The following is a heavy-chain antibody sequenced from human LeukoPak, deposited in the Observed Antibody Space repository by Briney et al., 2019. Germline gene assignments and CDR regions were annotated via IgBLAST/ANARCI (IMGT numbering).Heavy chain of an antibody. Sequence: GGSLRLSCAASGLTSSSYGMHWVRQAPGKGLEWVAYIRSDGSKEYHADSVKGRFIISRDNSKKILYLQMNSLRAEDTAMYYCAKEAGLFDVWGQGAMVTVSS. CDR3: AKEAGLFDV. J-gene: IGHJ3*01. V-gene: IGHV3-30*02. CDR1: GLTSSSYG. CDR2: IRSDGSKE.